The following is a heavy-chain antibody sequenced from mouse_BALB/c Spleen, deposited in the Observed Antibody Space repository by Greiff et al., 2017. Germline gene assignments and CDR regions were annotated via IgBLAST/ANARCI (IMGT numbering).Heavy chain of an antibody. J-gene: IGHJ4*01. Sequence: EVMLVESGGGLVKPGGSLKLSCAASGFTFSSYAMSWVRQTPEKRLEWVASISSGGSTYYPDSVKGRFTISRDNARNILYLQMSSLRSEDTAMYYCARDSTVEGAMDYWGQVTSVPVSS. CDR3: ARDSTVEGAMDY. CDR2: ISSGGST. D-gene: IGHD1-1*01. CDR1: GFTFSSYA. V-gene: IGHV5-6-5*01.